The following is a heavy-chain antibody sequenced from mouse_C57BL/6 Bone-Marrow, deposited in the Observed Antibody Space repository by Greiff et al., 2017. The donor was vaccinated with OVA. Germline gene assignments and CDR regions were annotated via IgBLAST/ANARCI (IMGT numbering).Heavy chain of an antibody. D-gene: IGHD2-2*01. J-gene: IGHJ2*01. CDR3: ARTTVVTPVFDY. Sequence: VQLQQPGAELVRPGSSVKLSCKASGYTFTSYWMDWVKQRPGQGLEWIGNIYPSDSETHYNQKFKDKATLTVDKSSSTAYMQLSSLTSEDSAVYYCARTTVVTPVFDYWGQGTTLTVSS. CDR1: GYTFTSYW. CDR2: IYPSDSET. V-gene: IGHV1-61*01.